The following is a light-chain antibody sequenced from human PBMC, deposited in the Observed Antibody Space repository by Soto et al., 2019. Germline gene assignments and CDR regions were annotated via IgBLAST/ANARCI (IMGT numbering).Light chain of an antibody. Sequence: QSALTQPASVSGSPGQSITISCTGTSSDIGAYNFVSWYQQHPGKAPKLILYDVNIRPSGVSNRFSGSKSGNTASLTISRLQAEDEADYYCTSRTTSTTMIFGGGTQLTVL. CDR2: DVN. J-gene: IGLJ7*01. CDR3: TSRTTSTTMI. CDR1: SSDIGAYNF. V-gene: IGLV2-14*03.